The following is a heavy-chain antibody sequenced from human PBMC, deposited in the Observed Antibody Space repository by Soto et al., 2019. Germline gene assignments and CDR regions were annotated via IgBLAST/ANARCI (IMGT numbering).Heavy chain of an antibody. J-gene: IGHJ4*02. CDR1: GLSVSDYH. CDR3: ARRWAV. Sequence: EVQLVETGGGLIQPGGSLRLSCAASGLSVSDYHMNWVRQAPGKGLEWVSVIYKNGSTYYVDSVKGRFTISRDTSKNMIYLQMNSLRAEDTAVYYCARRWAVWGQGTLVTVSS. CDR2: IYKNGST. V-gene: IGHV3-53*02.